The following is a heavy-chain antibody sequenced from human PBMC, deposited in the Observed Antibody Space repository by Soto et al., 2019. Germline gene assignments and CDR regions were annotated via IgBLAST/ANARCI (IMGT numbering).Heavy chain of an antibody. CDR2: IYYSGST. CDR3: ARVKGSGGSCYTRCNWFDP. V-gene: IGHV4-31*03. J-gene: IGHJ5*01. CDR1: GGSLSSGGYY. D-gene: IGHD2-15*01. Sequence: PSETLSLTCTVSGGSLSSGGYYWSWIRQHPGKGLEWIGYIYYSGSTYYNPSLKSRVTISVDTSKNQFSLKLSSVTAADTAVYYCARVKGSGGSCYTRCNWFDPWGQGTMVTVSS.